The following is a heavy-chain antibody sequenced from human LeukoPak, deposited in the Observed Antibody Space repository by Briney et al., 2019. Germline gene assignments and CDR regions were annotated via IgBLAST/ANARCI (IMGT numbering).Heavy chain of an antibody. Sequence: PGGSLRLSCAASGFTFSSYEMNWVRQAPGKGLEWVSYISSSGSTIYYADSVKGRFTISRDNAKNSLYLQMNSLRAEDTAVYYCARNDYGDYGWYFDLWGRGTLVTVSS. CDR2: ISSSGSTI. J-gene: IGHJ2*01. D-gene: IGHD4-17*01. CDR1: GFTFSSYE. CDR3: ARNDYGDYGWYFDL. V-gene: IGHV3-48*03.